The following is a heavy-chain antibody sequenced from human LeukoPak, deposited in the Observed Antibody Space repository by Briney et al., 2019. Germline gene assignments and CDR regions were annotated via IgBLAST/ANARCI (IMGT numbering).Heavy chain of an antibody. CDR1: GGSFSGYY. Sequence: SETLSLICAVYGGSFSGYYWGWIRQPPGKGLEWIGEINHSGSTDYNPSLKSRVTISVDTSKNQFSLKLSSVTAADTAVYYCARARTTMVRTHTPEFDPWGQGTLVTVSS. CDR2: INHSGST. CDR3: ARARTTMVRTHTPEFDP. D-gene: IGHD3-10*01. J-gene: IGHJ5*02. V-gene: IGHV4-34*01.